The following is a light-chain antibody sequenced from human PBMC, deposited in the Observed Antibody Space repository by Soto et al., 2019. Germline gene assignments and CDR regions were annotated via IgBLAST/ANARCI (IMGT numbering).Light chain of an antibody. V-gene: IGLV2-14*01. CDR3: SSYTRSSTLYV. J-gene: IGLJ1*01. CDR2: EVS. Sequence: QSVLTQPASVSGSPGQSITISCTGTSSDVGGYNYVSWYQQHPGKAPKLMIYEVSNRPSGVSNRFSGSKSGNTASLTISGLQAEDEADYYCSSYTRSSTLYVFGRGTKLTVL. CDR1: SSDVGGYNY.